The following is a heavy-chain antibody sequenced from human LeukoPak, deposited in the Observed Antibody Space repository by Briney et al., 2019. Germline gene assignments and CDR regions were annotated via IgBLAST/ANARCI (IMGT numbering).Heavy chain of an antibody. CDR1: GFTFSSYA. J-gene: IGHJ4*02. CDR2: IVGSGGST. D-gene: IGHD6-19*01. Sequence: GGSLRLSCAASGFTFSSYAMYWVRQAPGKGLEWVSGIVGSGGSTHYVDSVKGRFTISRDNSKNTVYLQMNSLRAEDAAVYYCAKTTTGYSSGRFPGWPVDYWGQGTLVTVSS. V-gene: IGHV3-23*01. CDR3: AKTTTGYSSGRFPGWPVDY.